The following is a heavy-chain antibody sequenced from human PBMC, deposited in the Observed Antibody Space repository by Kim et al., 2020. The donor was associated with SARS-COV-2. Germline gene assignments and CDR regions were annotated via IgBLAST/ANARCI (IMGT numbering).Heavy chain of an antibody. V-gene: IGHV4-31*03. CDR1: GGSISSGGYY. CDR2: IYYSGST. CDR3: ARDQGHILTGILGAFDI. J-gene: IGHJ3*02. Sequence: SETLSLTCTVSGGSISSGGYYWSWIRQHPGKGLEWIGYIYYSGSTYYNPSLKSRVTISVDTSKNQFSLKLSSVTAADTAVYYCARDQGHILTGILGAFDIWGQGTMVTVS. D-gene: IGHD3-9*01.